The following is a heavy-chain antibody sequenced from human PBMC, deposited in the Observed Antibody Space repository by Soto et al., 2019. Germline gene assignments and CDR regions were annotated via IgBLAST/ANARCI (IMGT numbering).Heavy chain of an antibody. Sequence: SETLSLTCAVYGGSFSGYYGSWIRQPPGKGLEWIGEINHSGSTNYNPSLKSRVTISVDTSKNQFSLKLSSVTAADTAVYYCARGDGGTTVTTRYYFDYWGQGTLVTVSS. CDR3: ARGDGGTTVTTRYYFDY. D-gene: IGHD4-17*01. CDR1: GGSFSGYY. CDR2: INHSGST. J-gene: IGHJ4*02. V-gene: IGHV4-34*01.